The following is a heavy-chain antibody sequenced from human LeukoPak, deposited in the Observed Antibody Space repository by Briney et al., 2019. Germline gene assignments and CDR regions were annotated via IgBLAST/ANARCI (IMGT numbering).Heavy chain of an antibody. D-gene: IGHD2-2*01. J-gene: IGHJ5*02. CDR3: ARGTGIPDIVVVPAAISNNWFDP. CDR1: GGSISSGGYY. CDR2: IYHSGST. V-gene: IGHV4-30-2*01. Sequence: SQTLSLTCTVSGGSISSGGYYWSWIRQPPGKGLEWIGYIYHSGSTYYNPSLKSRVTISVDRSKNQFSLKLSSVTAADTAVYYCARGTGIPDIVVVPAAISNNWFDPWGQGTLVTVSS.